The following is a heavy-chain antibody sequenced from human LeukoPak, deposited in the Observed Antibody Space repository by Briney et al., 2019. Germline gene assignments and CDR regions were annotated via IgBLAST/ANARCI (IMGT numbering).Heavy chain of an antibody. V-gene: IGHV3-53*01. Sequence: GGSLRLSCAASGFTVSSNYMSWVRQAPGKGLEWVSVIYSGGSTYYADSVKGRFTISRDNSKNTLYLQMNSLRAEDTAVYYCASQDHYYGSGSYYNRDYWGQGTLVTASS. J-gene: IGHJ4*02. CDR1: GFTVSSNY. D-gene: IGHD3-10*01. CDR2: IYSGGST. CDR3: ASQDHYYGSGSYYNRDY.